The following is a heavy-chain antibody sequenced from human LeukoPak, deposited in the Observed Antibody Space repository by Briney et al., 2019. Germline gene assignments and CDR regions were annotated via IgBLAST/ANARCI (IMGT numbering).Heavy chain of an antibody. V-gene: IGHV4-39*01. CDR2: IYDSGST. J-gene: IGHJ4*02. D-gene: IGHD3-22*01. Sequence: PSETLSLTCTVSGGSISSSSYYWGWIRQPPGKGLEWIGSIYDSGSTYYNPSLKSRVTISVDTSKNQFSLKLSSVTAADTAVYYCASGGSSGYSDDYWGQGTLVTVSS. CDR3: ASGGSSGYSDDY. CDR1: GGSISSSSYY.